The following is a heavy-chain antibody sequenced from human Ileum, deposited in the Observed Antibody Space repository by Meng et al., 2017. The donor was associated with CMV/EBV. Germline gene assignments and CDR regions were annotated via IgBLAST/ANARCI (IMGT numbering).Heavy chain of an antibody. CDR1: GFTFSSYA. Sequence: GESLKISCAASGFTFSSYAMHWVRQSPGKGLEWVADISSDGSKTYYADSVKGRFTISRDNSKDTLYLQINRLRVEDTAVYFCAMGVFGVVLLIPLYYWGQGTLVTVSS. D-gene: IGHD3-16*01. V-gene: IGHV3-30*04. CDR2: ISSDGSKT. CDR3: AMGVFGVVLLIPLYY. J-gene: IGHJ4*02.